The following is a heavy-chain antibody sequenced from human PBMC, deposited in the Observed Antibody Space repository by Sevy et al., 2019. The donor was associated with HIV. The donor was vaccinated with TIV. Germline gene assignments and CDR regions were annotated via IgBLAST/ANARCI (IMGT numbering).Heavy chain of an antibody. Sequence: GSLRLSCAASGFTFSSYSMNWVRQAPGKGLEWVSSISSSSSYIYYADSVKGRFTISRDNAKNSLYLQMNSLRAEDTAVHYCARDMFQAAGSYYYYYGMDVWGQGTTVTVSS. J-gene: IGHJ6*02. CDR3: ARDMFQAAGSYYYYYGMDV. V-gene: IGHV3-21*01. CDR1: GFTFSSYS. D-gene: IGHD6-13*01. CDR2: ISSSSSYI.